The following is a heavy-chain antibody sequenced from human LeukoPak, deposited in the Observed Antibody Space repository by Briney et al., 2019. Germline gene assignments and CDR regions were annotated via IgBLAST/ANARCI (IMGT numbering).Heavy chain of an antibody. D-gene: IGHD2-2*01. CDR2: INPNSGGT. CDR3: ARPGEAVPANLTYYHYMDV. Sequence: ASVKVSCKASGYTFTGYYMHWVRQAPGQGLEWMGWINPNSGGTNYAQKFQGRVTMTRDTSISTAYMELSRLRSDDTAVYYCARPGEAVPANLTYYHYMDVWGKGTTVTVSS. CDR1: GYTFTGYY. J-gene: IGHJ6*03. V-gene: IGHV1-2*02.